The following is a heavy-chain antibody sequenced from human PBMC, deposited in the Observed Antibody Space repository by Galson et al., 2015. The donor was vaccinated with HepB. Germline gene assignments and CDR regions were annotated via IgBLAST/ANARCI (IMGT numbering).Heavy chain of an antibody. J-gene: IGHJ1*01. Sequence: SLRLSCAASGFTFSSYAMSWVRQAPGKGLEWVSVISGSGDSTYYADSVKGRFTIFRDNSKNMLYLQMNSLRAEDTAVYYCAKRGYAQHWGQGTLVTVSS. CDR1: GFTFSSYA. CDR3: AKRGYAQH. D-gene: IGHD1-1*01. V-gene: IGHV3-23*01. CDR2: ISGSGDST.